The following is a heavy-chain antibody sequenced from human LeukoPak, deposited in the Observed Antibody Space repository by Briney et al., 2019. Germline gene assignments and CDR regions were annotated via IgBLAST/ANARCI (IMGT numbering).Heavy chain of an antibody. CDR2: IKEDGSEK. D-gene: IGHD2-21*02. J-gene: IGHJ3*02. CDR1: GFTFSSYW. V-gene: IGHV3-7*01. Sequence: GESLRLSCAASGFTFSSYWMNWVRQAPGKGLEWVANIKEDGSEKYYVDSLKGRFTISRDNAKSSLYLQMNSLRVEDTAVYYCARDLQCGGDCHYDAFDIWGQGTMVTVSS. CDR3: ARDLQCGGDCHYDAFDI.